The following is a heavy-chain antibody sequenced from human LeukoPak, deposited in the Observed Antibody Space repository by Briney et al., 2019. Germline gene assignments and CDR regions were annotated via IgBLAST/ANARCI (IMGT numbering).Heavy chain of an antibody. D-gene: IGHD2-15*01. V-gene: IGHV3-30*03. Sequence: GGSLRLSCAASGFTFSSYGMHWVRQAPGKGLEWVAFISYDGSNKYYADSVEGRFTISRDNSKNTLYLQMNSLRPEDTAVYYCARGVLWAATHPNFDYWGLGTLVTVSS. CDR2: ISYDGSNK. CDR3: ARGVLWAATHPNFDY. CDR1: GFTFSSYG. J-gene: IGHJ4*02.